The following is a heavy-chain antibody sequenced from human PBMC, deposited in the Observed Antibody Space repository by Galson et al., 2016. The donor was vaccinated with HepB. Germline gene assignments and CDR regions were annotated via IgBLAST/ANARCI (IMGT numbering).Heavy chain of an antibody. D-gene: IGHD7-27*01. CDR2: IYPGDSDT. J-gene: IGHJ2*01. Sequence: QSGAEVKKPGESLKMSCKGSGYSFATYWIGWVRQLPGKGLEWMGIIYPGDSDTRYSTSFQGQVTISADKSISTAYLQWGSLKASDTALYYCARLGTGGSYWYFDLWGQGTTVTVSS. V-gene: IGHV5-51*01. CDR1: GYSFATYW. CDR3: ARLGTGGSYWYFDL.